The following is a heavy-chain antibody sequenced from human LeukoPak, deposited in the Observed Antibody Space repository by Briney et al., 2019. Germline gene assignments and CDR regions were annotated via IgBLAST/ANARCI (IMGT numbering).Heavy chain of an antibody. J-gene: IGHJ4*02. Sequence: GGSLRLSCAASGFTFSSYGMHWVRQAPGKGLEWVAVIWYDGSNKYYAASVKGRFTISRDNSKNTLYLQMNSLRAEDTAVYYCAREAAAGTIYYFDYWGQGTLVTVSS. CDR1: GFTFSSYG. CDR2: IWYDGSNK. V-gene: IGHV3-33*01. CDR3: AREAAAGTIYYFDY. D-gene: IGHD6-13*01.